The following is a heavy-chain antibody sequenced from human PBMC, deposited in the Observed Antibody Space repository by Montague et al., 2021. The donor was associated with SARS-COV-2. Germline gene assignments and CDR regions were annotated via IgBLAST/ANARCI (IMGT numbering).Heavy chain of an antibody. J-gene: IGHJ4*02. CDR3: ARLDGLGY. CDR2: IYHGEST. Sequence: SETLSLTCAVSGDSISSSNWWSWVRQPPGKGLEWIGEIYHGESTNYNPSLKSRVTMSIDESRNQFSLSLSSLTAADTAVYYCARLDGLGYWGQGTLVAVSS. CDR1: GDSISSSNW. V-gene: IGHV4-4*02. D-gene: IGHD3/OR15-3a*01.